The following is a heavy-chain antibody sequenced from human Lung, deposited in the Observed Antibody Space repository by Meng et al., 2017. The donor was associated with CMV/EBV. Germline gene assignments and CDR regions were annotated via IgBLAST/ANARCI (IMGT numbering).Heavy chain of an antibody. J-gene: IGHJ4*02. CDR1: GYTFTDYY. CDR2: INVYSGGT. D-gene: IGHD2-21*01. CDR3: ARVYCGGDCSFDY. Sequence: ASVKVSCKASGYTFTDYYLHWVRQAPGQGLEWMAWINVYSGGTNSAQKFQGRVALTRDTSIRTAYMELSSLRSDDTAVYYCARVYCGGDCSFDYCGQGMLVTVSS. V-gene: IGHV1-2*02.